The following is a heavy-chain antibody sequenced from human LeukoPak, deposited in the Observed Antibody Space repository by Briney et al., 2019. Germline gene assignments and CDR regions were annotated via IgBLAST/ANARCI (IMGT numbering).Heavy chain of an antibody. CDR2: IYYSGST. Sequence: SETLSLTCTVSGGSISSYYWSWIRQPPGKGLEWIGYIYYSGSTNYNPSLKSRVTISVDTSKNQFSLKLSSVTAADTAVYYCASVGATYAFNIWGQGTMVTVSS. V-gene: IGHV4-59*01. D-gene: IGHD1-26*01. CDR3: ASVGATYAFNI. CDR1: GGSISSYY. J-gene: IGHJ3*02.